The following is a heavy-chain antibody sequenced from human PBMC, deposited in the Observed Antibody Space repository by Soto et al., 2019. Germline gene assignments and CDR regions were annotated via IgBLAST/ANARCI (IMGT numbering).Heavy chain of an antibody. J-gene: IGHJ4*02. Sequence: GGSLRLSCAASGFTFSSYSMNWVRQAPGKGLEWVSSISSSSSYIYYADSVKGRFTISRDNAKNSLYLQMNSLRAEDTAVYYCARDIERVAGDFDYWGQGTLVTVSS. V-gene: IGHV3-21*01. CDR2: ISSSSSYI. CDR3: ARDIERVAGDFDY. D-gene: IGHD6-19*01. CDR1: GFTFSSYS.